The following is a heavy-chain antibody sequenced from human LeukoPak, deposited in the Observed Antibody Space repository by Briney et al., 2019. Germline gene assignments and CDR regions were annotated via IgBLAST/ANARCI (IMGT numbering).Heavy chain of an antibody. CDR2: IYTSGST. J-gene: IGHJ4*02. CDR3: AREGFSVYDFWSGSFDY. CDR1: GGSISSGSYY. Sequence: SETLSLTCTGSGGSISSGSYYWSWIRQPAGERLEWIGRIYTSGSTNYTPSLKSRVTISVDTSKNQFSLKLSSVTAADTAVYYCAREGFSVYDFWSGSFDYWGQGTLVTVSS. V-gene: IGHV4-61*02. D-gene: IGHD3-3*01.